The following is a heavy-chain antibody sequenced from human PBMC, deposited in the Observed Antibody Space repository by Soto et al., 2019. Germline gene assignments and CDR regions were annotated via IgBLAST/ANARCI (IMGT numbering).Heavy chain of an antibody. J-gene: IGHJ4*02. V-gene: IGHV6-1*01. CDR1: GDSVSSNSAA. CDR2: TYYRSKWYN. Sequence: SQTLSLTCAISGDSVSSNSAAWNWLRQSPSRGLEWLGRTYYRSKWYNDYAVSVKSRLTINPATSKNQFSLQLNSVTPEDTAVYYCARSTSGYSYGFDYWGQGTLVTVSS. CDR3: ARSTSGYSYGFDY. D-gene: IGHD5-18*01.